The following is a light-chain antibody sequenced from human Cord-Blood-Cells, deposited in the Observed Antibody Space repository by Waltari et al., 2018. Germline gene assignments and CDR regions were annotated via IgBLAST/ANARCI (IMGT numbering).Light chain of an antibody. CDR2: EGS. CDR1: SSDVGSYNL. CDR3: CSYAGSSTWV. Sequence: QSALTQPASVSGSPGKSITISCTGTSSDVGSYNLVSWYQQHPGKAPKLMIYEGSKRPSGVSNLFSGSKSGNTASLTISGLQAEDEADYYCCSYAGSSTWVFGGGTKLTVL. V-gene: IGLV2-23*01. J-gene: IGLJ3*02.